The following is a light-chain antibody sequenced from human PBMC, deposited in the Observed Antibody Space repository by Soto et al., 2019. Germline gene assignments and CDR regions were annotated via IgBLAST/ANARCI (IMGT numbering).Light chain of an antibody. CDR3: PSYSSSNTFYV. CDR1: SSDIGGYYY. Sequence: SALTQPASVSGSPGQSITISCTGTSSDIGGYYYVSWHQRHPDKAPKLLIYQVTNRRSGVSHRSSGSKSGNTASLTISALQADDEGDCFRPSYSSSNTFYVFGTGTKLTVL. V-gene: IGLV2-14*01. CDR2: QVT. J-gene: IGLJ1*01.